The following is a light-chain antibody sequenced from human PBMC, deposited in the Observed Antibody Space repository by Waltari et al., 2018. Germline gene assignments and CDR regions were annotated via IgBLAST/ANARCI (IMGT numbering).Light chain of an antibody. Sequence: DIQMTQSPSSLSASVGDRVTITCRASQSISSYLNWYQQKPGKAPKLLIYAASNLHSGVPSRFSGSESGTDFTLTISSLQPEDFATYYCQQTYSSPRTFGQGTKVEIK. J-gene: IGKJ1*01. CDR2: AAS. V-gene: IGKV1-39*01. CDR1: QSISSY. CDR3: QQTYSSPRT.